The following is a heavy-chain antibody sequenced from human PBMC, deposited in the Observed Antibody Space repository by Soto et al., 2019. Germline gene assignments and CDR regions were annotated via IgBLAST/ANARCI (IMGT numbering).Heavy chain of an antibody. V-gene: IGHV3-7*01. D-gene: IGHD1-20*01. Sequence: GGSLRLSCAASGFTFSSYWMSWVRQAPGKGLEWVANIKQDGSEKYYVDSVKGRFTISRDNAKNSLYLQMNSLRAEDTAVYYCARDLGDNCNYWGYWGQGTLVTVSS. CDR3: ARDLGDNCNYWGY. CDR1: GFTFSSYW. J-gene: IGHJ4*02. CDR2: IKQDGSEK.